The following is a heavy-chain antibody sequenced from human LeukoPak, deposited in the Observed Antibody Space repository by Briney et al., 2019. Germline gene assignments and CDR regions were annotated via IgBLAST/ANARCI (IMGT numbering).Heavy chain of an antibody. D-gene: IGHD1/OR15-1a*01. CDR3: ARVNSNNFDY. CDR1: GFTFSRFA. Sequence: GGSLRLSCAASGFTFSRFAMHCVRQAPGKGLEWVAVISYDGSNGYYADSVKGRFTISRDNSKNTLYLRMNSLRVENTAVYYCARVNSNNFDYWGQGTLVTVSS. CDR2: ISYDGSNG. V-gene: IGHV3-30-3*01. J-gene: IGHJ4*02.